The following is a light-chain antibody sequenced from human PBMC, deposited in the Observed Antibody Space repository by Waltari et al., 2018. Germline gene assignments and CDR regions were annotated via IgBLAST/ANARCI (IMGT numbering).Light chain of an antibody. Sequence: QSALTQPRSVSGSPGQSVTISCTGTSSDVGGYNYVSWYQQHPGKAPKLMIYDVSKRPSGVPDRFSGSKSCNTASLTISGLQAEDEADYYCCSYAGSVVFGGGTKLTVL. J-gene: IGLJ2*01. CDR2: DVS. CDR3: CSYAGSVV. V-gene: IGLV2-11*01. CDR1: SSDVGGYNY.